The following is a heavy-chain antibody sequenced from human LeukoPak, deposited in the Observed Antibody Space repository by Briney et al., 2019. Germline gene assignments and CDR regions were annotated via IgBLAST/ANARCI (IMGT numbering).Heavy chain of an antibody. CDR2: IYSGGTT. Sequence: SGGSLRLSCVASGFTLSTNHMTWVRQAPGKGLEWVSVIYSGGTTHYTDSVKGRFTISRDNSKNTLYLQMNSLRAEDTAVYYCARDCSETGGGVAGTGGSFFDYWGQGTLVTVSS. CDR3: ARDCSETGGGVAGTGGSFFDY. V-gene: IGHV3-66*02. J-gene: IGHJ4*02. CDR1: GFTLSTNH. D-gene: IGHD6-19*01.